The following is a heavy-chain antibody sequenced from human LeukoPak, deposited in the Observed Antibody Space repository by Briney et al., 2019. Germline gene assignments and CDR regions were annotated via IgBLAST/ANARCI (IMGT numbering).Heavy chain of an antibody. CDR2: SNSDGSST. Sequence: PGGSLRLSCAASGFTFNRHWMNWVRQAPGKGLVWVSRSNSDGSSTVYADSVKGRFTISRDNAKNTLYLQMNSLRAEDTAVYYCARGAGIYYTTGWTGWFDPWGQGTLVTVTS. D-gene: IGHD6-19*01. J-gene: IGHJ5*02. CDR1: GFTFNRHW. CDR3: ARGAGIYYTTGWTGWFDP. V-gene: IGHV3-74*01.